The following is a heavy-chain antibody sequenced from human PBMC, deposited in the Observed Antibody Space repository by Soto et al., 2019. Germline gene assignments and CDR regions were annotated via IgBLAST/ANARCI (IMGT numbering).Heavy chain of an antibody. D-gene: IGHD6-13*01. CDR2: INPNSGGT. CDR3: ARAFIAAADY. Sequence: ASVKVSCKASGYTFTGYYMHWVRQAPGQGLEWMGWINPNSGGTNYAQKFQGRVTMTRDTSIRTAYMELSRLISDDTAVYSCARAFIAAADYWGQETLVTVSP. J-gene: IGHJ4*02. V-gene: IGHV1-2*02. CDR1: GYTFTGYY.